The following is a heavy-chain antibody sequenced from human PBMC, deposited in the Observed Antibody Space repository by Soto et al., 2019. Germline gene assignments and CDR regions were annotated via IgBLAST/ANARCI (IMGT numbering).Heavy chain of an antibody. D-gene: IGHD5-12*01. CDR2: INHSGST. CDR1: GGSFSGYY. V-gene: IGHV4-34*01. CDR3: ARARGYSGYDWFFDY. J-gene: IGHJ4*02. Sequence: SETLSLTCAVYGGSFSGYYWSWIRQPPGKGLEWIGEINHSGSTNYNPSLKSRVTISVDTSKNQFSLKLSSVTAADTAVYYCARARGYSGYDWFFDYWGQGTLVTVSS.